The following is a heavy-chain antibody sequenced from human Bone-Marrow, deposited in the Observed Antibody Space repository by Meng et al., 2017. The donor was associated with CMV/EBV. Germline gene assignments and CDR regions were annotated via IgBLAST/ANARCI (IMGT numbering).Heavy chain of an antibody. Sequence: GESLKISCAASGFTFSSYDMHWVRQATGKGLEWVSAIGTAGDTYYPGSVKGRFTISRDSAKNSLYLQMNSLRAEDTAVYYCARDLIAVVSNYGMDVWCQGTTVTVSS. CDR2: IGTAGDT. CDR3: ARDLIAVVSNYGMDV. CDR1: GFTFSSYD. J-gene: IGHJ6*02. V-gene: IGHV3-13*01. D-gene: IGHD6-19*01.